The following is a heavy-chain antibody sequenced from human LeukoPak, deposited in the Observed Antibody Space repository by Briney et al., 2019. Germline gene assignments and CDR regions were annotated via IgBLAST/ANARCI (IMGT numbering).Heavy chain of an antibody. J-gene: IGHJ4*02. D-gene: IGHD6-13*01. CDR2: INHSGST. Sequence: PSETLSLTCAVYGGSFSGYYWSWIRQPPGKGLEWIGEINHSGSTDYNPSLKSRVTISVDRSKNQFSLKLSSVTAADTAVYYCARAPGIAAAIDYWGQGTLVTVSS. CDR1: GGSFSGYY. V-gene: IGHV4-34*01. CDR3: ARAPGIAAAIDY.